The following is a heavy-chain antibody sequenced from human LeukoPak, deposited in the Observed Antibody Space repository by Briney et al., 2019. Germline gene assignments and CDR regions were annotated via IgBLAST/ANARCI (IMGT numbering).Heavy chain of an antibody. CDR3: TRESRPFCPFAF. D-gene: IGHD2-2*01. CDR2: ISRDGTR. V-gene: IGHV4-4*02. Sequence: PSGTLSLTCGDSGGSIDITNYWSWVRQAPGKGLEWIGEISRDGTRNYNPSLRSRVAMSFDRANNYFSLSLTAVTAADTALYYCTRESRPFCPFAFWGQGVMVTVSS. J-gene: IGHJ4*02. CDR1: GGSIDITNY.